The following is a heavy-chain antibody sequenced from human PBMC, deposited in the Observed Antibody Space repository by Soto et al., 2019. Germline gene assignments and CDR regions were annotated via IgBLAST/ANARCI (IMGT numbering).Heavy chain of an antibody. J-gene: IGHJ6*02. Sequence: PGGSLSLSCAASGFTFSSFHMNWVRQAPGRGLEWVAYITSSSDTIYYSDSVKGRFTISRDNGKNSLFLQMNSLRDEDTAVYYCARHAYDFWSGHPNPRYYYGMDVWGQGTTVTVSS. CDR1: GFTFSSFH. V-gene: IGHV3-48*02. CDR2: ITSSSDTI. D-gene: IGHD3-3*01. CDR3: ARHAYDFWSGHPNPRYYYGMDV.